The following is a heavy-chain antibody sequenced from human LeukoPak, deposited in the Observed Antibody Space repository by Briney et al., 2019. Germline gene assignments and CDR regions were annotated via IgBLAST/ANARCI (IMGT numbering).Heavy chain of an antibody. V-gene: IGHV7-4-1*02. CDR2: INTNTGNP. J-gene: IGHJ4*02. D-gene: IGHD4-17*01. CDR1: GYTFTSYS. CDR3: ARDFPYGDYGGGYFDY. Sequence: ASVKVSCKASGYTFTSYSINWVRQAPGQGLEWMGWINTNTGNPTYAQGFTGRFVFSLDTSVSTAYLQISSLKAEDTAVYYCARDFPYGDYGGGYFDYWGQGTLVTVSS.